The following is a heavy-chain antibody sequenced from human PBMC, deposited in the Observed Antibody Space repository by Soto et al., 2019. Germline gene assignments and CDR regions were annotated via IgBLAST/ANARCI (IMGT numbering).Heavy chain of an antibody. D-gene: IGHD1-26*01. CDR2: IYYSGST. Sequence: QVQLQESGPGLVKPSQTLSLTCSVSGGSISSGGYYWSWIRQHPEKGLEWIGYIYYSGSTNYNPSLKSRVIISVATSSNRFSLDLMSVTAAATAIYYCARHSASWQWFDYWGQGTLVTVSS. CDR3: ARHSASWQWFDY. J-gene: IGHJ5*01. V-gene: IGHV4-31*03. CDR1: GGSISSGGYY.